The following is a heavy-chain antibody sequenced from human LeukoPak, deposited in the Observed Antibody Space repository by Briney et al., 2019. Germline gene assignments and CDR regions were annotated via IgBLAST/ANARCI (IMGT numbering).Heavy chain of an antibody. J-gene: IGHJ6*02. CDR1: GFPFSDSW. CDR2: ISGSGGST. CDR3: AKDTVTLSVYYYYGMDV. D-gene: IGHD4-17*01. V-gene: IGHV3-23*01. Sequence: QAGGSLRLSCAVSGFPFSDSWMYWVRQAPGKGLEWVSAISGSGGSTYYADSVKGRFTISRDNSKNTLYLQMNSLRAEDTAVYYCAKDTVTLSVYYYYGMDVWGQGTTVTVSS.